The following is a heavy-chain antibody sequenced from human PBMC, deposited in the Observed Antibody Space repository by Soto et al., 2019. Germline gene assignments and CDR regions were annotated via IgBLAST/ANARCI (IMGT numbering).Heavy chain of an antibody. Sequence: QVQLVQSGAEVKKPGASVKVSCKASGYTFTSYGISWVRQAPGQGLEWMGWISAYNGNTNYAQKLQGRVTMTTDTSTSPAYMELRSLRSDETAVYYCARVGQLERRNYYGMDVWGQGTTVTVSS. CDR3: ARVGQLERRNYYGMDV. V-gene: IGHV1-18*01. J-gene: IGHJ6*02. D-gene: IGHD1-1*01. CDR2: ISAYNGNT. CDR1: GYTFTSYG.